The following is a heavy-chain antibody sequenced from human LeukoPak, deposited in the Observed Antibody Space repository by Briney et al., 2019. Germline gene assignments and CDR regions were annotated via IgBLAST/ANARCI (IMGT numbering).Heavy chain of an antibody. V-gene: IGHV4-34*01. Sequence: SETLSLTCAVYGGSFSGYYWAWIRQTPEKGLEGIGEMNPSGSTNYNPSLKSRVTISVDTSKNQFSLELSSVTAADTAVYYCARGRQDVTMIVVVMTAVSYYLDVWGKGTTVTVS. J-gene: IGHJ6*03. CDR3: ARGRQDVTMIVVVMTAVSYYLDV. CDR2: MNPSGST. D-gene: IGHD3-22*01. CDR1: GGSFSGYY.